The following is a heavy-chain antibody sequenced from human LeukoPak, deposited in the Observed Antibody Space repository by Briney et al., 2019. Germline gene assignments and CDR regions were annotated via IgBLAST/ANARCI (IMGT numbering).Heavy chain of an antibody. J-gene: IGHJ4*02. V-gene: IGHV3-48*01. Sequence: PGGSLRLSCAASGFTFSSYSMNWVRQAPGKGLEWVSYISSSSSTIYYADSVKGRFTISRDNAKNSLYLQMNSLGAEDTAVYYCASGPGWWFDYWGQGTLVTVSS. CDR1: GFTFSSYS. CDR3: ASGPGWWFDY. CDR2: ISSSSSTI. D-gene: IGHD2-15*01.